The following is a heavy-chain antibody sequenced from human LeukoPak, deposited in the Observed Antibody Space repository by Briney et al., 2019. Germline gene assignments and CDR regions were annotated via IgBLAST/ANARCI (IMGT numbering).Heavy chain of an antibody. Sequence: GGSLRLSCAASGFTLSSYWMSWVRQAPGKGLEWVANIKQDGSEKYYVDSVKGRFTISRDNAKNSLFLQMNSLRAEDTAVYYCARFGGADWGQGTLVTVSS. CDR3: ARFGGAD. CDR2: IKQDGSEK. CDR1: GFTLSSYW. V-gene: IGHV3-7*01. D-gene: IGHD4-23*01. J-gene: IGHJ4*02.